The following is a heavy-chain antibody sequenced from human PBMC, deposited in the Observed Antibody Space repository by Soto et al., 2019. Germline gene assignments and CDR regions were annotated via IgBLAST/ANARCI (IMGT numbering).Heavy chain of an antibody. Sequence: QVQLVESGGGVVQPGRSLRLSCAASGLTFNSYGMHWVRQAPGKGLEWVAVISHDGSNKYYADSVKGRFTISRDNSKNTLDLQVNSRRGEDTAVYYCAKDGKGLAFYFDYWGRGTLVTVSS. D-gene: IGHD6-19*01. J-gene: IGHJ4*02. CDR1: GLTFNSYG. V-gene: IGHV3-30*18. CDR3: AKDGKGLAFYFDY. CDR2: ISHDGSNK.